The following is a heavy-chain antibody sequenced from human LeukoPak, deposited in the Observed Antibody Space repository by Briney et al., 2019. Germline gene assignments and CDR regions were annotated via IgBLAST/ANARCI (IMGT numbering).Heavy chain of an antibody. J-gene: IGHJ5*02. Sequence: SQTLSLTCAVYGGSFSDYYWTWIRQPPGKGLEWIGEINHSGSTNYNPSLKSRVTISVDTSKNQFSLKLSSVTAADTAVYYCARPGGFGSSWYVPRGWFDPWGQGTLVTVSS. CDR3: ARPGGFGSSWYVPRGWFDP. V-gene: IGHV4-34*01. CDR1: GGSFSDYY. D-gene: IGHD6-13*01. CDR2: INHSGST.